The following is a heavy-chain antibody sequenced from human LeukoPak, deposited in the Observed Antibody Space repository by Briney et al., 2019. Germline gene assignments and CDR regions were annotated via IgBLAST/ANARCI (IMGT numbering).Heavy chain of an antibody. CDR1: GFTFSSYA. D-gene: IGHD3-16*01. J-gene: IGHJ3*02. CDR3: AKYYDYVWGSSHGDAFDI. V-gene: IGHV3-23*01. CDR2: ISGSGGST. Sequence: TGGSLRLSCAASGFTFSSYAMSWVRQAPGKGLEWVSAISGSGGSTYYADSVKGRFTISGDNSKNTLYLQMNSLRAEDTAVYYCAKYYDYVWGSSHGDAFDIWGQGTMVTVSS.